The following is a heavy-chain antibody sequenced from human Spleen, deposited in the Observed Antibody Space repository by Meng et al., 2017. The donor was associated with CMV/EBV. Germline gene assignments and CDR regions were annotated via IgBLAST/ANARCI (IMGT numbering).Heavy chain of an antibody. CDR1: GYSISSGYY. V-gene: IGHV4-38-2*02. Sequence: SETLSLTCTVSGYSISSGYYWGWIRQPPGKGLEWIGSIYYSGSTYYNPSLKSRVTISVDTSKNQFSLKLSSVTAADTAVYYCARAGGYTSPLGYWGQGTLVTVSS. J-gene: IGHJ4*02. CDR3: ARAGGYTSPLGY. D-gene: IGHD5-12*01. CDR2: IYYSGST.